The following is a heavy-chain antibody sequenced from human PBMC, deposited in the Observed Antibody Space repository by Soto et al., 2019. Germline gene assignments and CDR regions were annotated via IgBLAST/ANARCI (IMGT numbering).Heavy chain of an antibody. V-gene: IGHV3-21*01. CDR3: ARGRLITARYVAFDI. CDR1: GFTFSSYS. J-gene: IGHJ3*02. D-gene: IGHD3-10*01. CDR2: ISSSSSYI. Sequence: SLRLSCAASGFTFSSYSMNWVRQAPGKGLEWVSSISSSSSYIYYADSVKGRFTISRDNAKNSLYLQMNSLRAEDTAVYYCARGRLITARYVAFDIWGQGTMVTVSS.